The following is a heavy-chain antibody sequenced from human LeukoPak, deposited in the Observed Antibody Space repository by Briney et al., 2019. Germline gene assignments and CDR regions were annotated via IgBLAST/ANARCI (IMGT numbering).Heavy chain of an antibody. V-gene: IGHV3-7*01. CDR1: GFTLSSYW. CDR2: IKQDGSEK. J-gene: IGHJ4*02. CDR3: ARDWSD. Sequence: GGSLRLSCAASGFTLSSYWMSWVRQAPGKGLEWVANIKQDGSEKYYVDSVKGRFTISRDNAKNSLYLQMNSLRAEDTAVYYCARDWSDWGQGTLVTVSS.